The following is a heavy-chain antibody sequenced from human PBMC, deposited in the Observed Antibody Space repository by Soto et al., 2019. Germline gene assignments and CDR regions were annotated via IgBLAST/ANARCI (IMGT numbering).Heavy chain of an antibody. CDR3: ARDNLGSGVTRDY. V-gene: IGHV4-30-2*01. CDR1: GGSISSGGYS. CDR2: IYHSGST. D-gene: IGHD3-16*01. Sequence: QLQLQESGSGLVKPSQTLSLTCAVSGGSISSGGYSWSWIRQPPGKGLEWIGYIYHSGSTYYNPSLKSRVTISVDRSKHQFSLKLSSVTAADTAVYYCARDNLGSGVTRDYWGQGTLVTVSS. J-gene: IGHJ4*02.